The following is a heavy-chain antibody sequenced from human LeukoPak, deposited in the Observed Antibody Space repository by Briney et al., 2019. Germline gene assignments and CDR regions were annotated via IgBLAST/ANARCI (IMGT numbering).Heavy chain of an antibody. J-gene: IGHJ3*02. CDR3: ARRDFDWFLQDDAFDI. V-gene: IGHV4-39*01. D-gene: IGHD3-9*01. Sequence: SETLSLTCTVSGGSISSSSYYWGWIRQPPGKGLEWIGSTYYSGSTYYNPSLKSRVTISVDTSKNQFSLKLSSVTAADTAVYYCARRDFDWFLQDDAFDIWGQGTMVTVSS. CDR1: GGSISSSSYY. CDR2: TYYSGST.